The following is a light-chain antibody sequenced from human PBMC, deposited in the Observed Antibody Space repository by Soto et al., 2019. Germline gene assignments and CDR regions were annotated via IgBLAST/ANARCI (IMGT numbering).Light chain of an antibody. V-gene: IGKV1D-12*01. CDR3: QQANSFPYT. CDR2: AAS. Sequence: DIQMTQSPSSVSASVGDRVTITCRASQDISSWLAWYQQKLGKAPNLLIYAASSLQSGVPPRFSGSGSGTDFTLTISSLQPEDFATYYCQQANSFPYTFGQGTKLEIK. CDR1: QDISSW. J-gene: IGKJ2*01.